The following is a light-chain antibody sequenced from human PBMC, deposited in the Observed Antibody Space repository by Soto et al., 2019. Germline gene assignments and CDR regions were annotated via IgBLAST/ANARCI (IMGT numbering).Light chain of an antibody. CDR2: EGT. V-gene: IGLV2-23*01. J-gene: IGLJ1*01. CDR3: YSYAGENLYV. Sequence: QSVLTQPASVSASPGQSITIPCTVTSSDVGSYNLVSWFQQHPGKVPKLLIYEGTKRPSGLSDRFPGSKSGTTASLTISGLQAEDEAHYYCYSYAGENLYVFGTGTKVTVL. CDR1: SSDVGSYNL.